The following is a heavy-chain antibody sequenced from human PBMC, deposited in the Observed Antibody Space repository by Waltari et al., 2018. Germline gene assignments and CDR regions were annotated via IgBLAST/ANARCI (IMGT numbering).Heavy chain of an antibody. CDR1: GFTFGSYA. Sequence: EVQLLESGGGLVQPGGSLRLSCAAYGFTFGSYAMSWVRQAPGKGLEWVSAISGSGDATYYADSVKGRFTMSRDNSNNRLYLQMNSLRAEDTAIYYCAKDKAAIVYWFDPWGQGTLVTVSS. CDR3: AKDKAAIVYWFDP. J-gene: IGHJ5*02. D-gene: IGHD2-2*01. V-gene: IGHV3-23*01. CDR2: ISGSGDAT.